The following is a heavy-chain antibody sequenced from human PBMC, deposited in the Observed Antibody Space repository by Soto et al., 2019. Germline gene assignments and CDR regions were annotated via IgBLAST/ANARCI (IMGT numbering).Heavy chain of an antibody. J-gene: IGHJ3*02. CDR2: IKSKTDGGTT. CDR1: GFTFSNAW. V-gene: IGHV3-15*07. Sequence: EVQLVESGGGLVKPGGSLRLSCAASGFTFSNAWMNWVRQAPGKGLEWVGRIKSKTDGGTTDYAATVKGRFTISRDDSKNTLYLQMNSLKTEDTAVYYCTTSKRGSVAGIRVDAFDIWGQGTMVTVSS. D-gene: IGHD6-19*01. CDR3: TTSKRGSVAGIRVDAFDI.